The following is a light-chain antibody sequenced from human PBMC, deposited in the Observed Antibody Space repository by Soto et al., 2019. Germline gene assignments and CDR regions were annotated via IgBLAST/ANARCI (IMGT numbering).Light chain of an antibody. J-gene: IGLJ1*01. CDR1: SSNIGSNY. CDR3: AAWDDSLSGPDV. CDR2: SNN. V-gene: IGLV1-47*02. Sequence: QLVLTQPPSASGTPGQRVTISCSGSSSNIGSNYVYWYQQLPGTAPKLLIYSNNQRPSGVPDRFSGSKSGTSASLAISGLRSEDEADYYCAAWDDSLSGPDVFGTGTKLTVL.